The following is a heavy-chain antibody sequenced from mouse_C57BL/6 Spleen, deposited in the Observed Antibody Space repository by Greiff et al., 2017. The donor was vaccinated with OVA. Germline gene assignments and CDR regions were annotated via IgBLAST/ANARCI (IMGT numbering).Heavy chain of an antibody. CDR3: ARKGAYYSNYPFAY. CDR1: GYTFTNYW. D-gene: IGHD2-5*01. Sequence: QVQLEQSGAELVRPGTSVKMSCKASGYTFTNYWIGWAKQRPGHGLEWIGDIYPGGGYTNYNEKFKGKATLTADKSSSTAYMQFSSLTSEDSAIYYCARKGAYYSNYPFAYWGQGTLVTVSA. V-gene: IGHV1-63*01. J-gene: IGHJ3*01. CDR2: IYPGGGYT.